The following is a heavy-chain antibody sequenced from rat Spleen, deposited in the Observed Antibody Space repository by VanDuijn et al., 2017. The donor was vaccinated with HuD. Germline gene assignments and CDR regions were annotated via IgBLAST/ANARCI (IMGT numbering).Heavy chain of an antibody. V-gene: IGHV5-7*01. Sequence: EVQVVESGGGIVQPGRSMKLSCAASGFTFTNYDMVWVRQAPKKGLEWVATITYDGSSIYCRDSVKGRFTISRDNAKSTLYLQMDSLRSEDTATYYCTIHGGLRNWFDSWGQGSLVTVSS. CDR1: GFTFTNYD. D-gene: IGHD1-11*01. CDR2: ITYDGSSI. CDR3: TIHGGLRNWFDS. J-gene: IGHJ3*01.